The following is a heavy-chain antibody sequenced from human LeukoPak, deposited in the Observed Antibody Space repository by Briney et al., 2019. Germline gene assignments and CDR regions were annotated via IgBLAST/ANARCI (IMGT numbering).Heavy chain of an antibody. V-gene: IGHV3-74*01. CDR1: GFTFSSYW. D-gene: IGHD2-2*01. Sequence: GGSLGLSCAASGFTFSSYWRRWVRQAPGKGLVWVSRISSDGSSTSYADSVKGRFSTSRNNAKNTLYLQMNSLRAEDTAVYYCAKAVGTTNMGSWGQGALVTVSS. CDR2: ISSDGSST. CDR3: AKAVGTTNMGS. J-gene: IGHJ5*02.